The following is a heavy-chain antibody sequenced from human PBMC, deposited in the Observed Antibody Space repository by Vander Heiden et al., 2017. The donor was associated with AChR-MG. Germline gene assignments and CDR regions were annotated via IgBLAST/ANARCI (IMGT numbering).Heavy chain of an antibody. V-gene: IGHV4-59*08. J-gene: IGHJ4*02. CDR1: GGSISSYY. Sequence: QVQLQESGPGLVKPSETLSLTRTVSGGSISSYYWSWIRQPPGKGLEWIGYIYYSGSTNYNPSLKSRVTISVDTSKNQFSLKLSSVTAADTAVYYCARGAWLAYYFDYWGQGTLVTVSS. D-gene: IGHD6-19*01. CDR2: IYYSGST. CDR3: ARGAWLAYYFDY.